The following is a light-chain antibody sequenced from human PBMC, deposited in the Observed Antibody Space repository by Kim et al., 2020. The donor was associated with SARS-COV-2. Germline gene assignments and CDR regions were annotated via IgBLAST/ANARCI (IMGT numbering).Light chain of an antibody. CDR1: QSVTSSY. CDR3: QQYGTSPVT. J-gene: IGKJ2*01. CDR2: GAS. V-gene: IGKV3-20*01. Sequence: EIVLTQSPDTLSLSPRERATLSCRATQSVTSSYLAWYQQKLGQAPRLLIYGASSRATGIPDRFSGSGSGTDFTLTISRVEPEDFAVYYCQQYGTSPVTFGQGTKLEIK.